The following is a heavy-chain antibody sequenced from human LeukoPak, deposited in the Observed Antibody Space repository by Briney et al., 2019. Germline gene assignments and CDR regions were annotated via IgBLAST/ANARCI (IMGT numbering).Heavy chain of an antibody. V-gene: IGHV3-7*01. D-gene: IGHD3-10*01. Sequence: GGSLRLSCAASGFTFSGYWMSWVRQAPGKGLEWVANIKADGSEKYYVDSVKGRFTISRDNAKNSLYLHMNSLRAEDTAVYFCASGHNYYGSGSYYDRWYYFNSWGQGTLVTVSS. CDR2: IKADGSEK. J-gene: IGHJ4*02. CDR3: ASGHNYYGSGSYYDRWYYFNS. CDR1: GFTFSGYW.